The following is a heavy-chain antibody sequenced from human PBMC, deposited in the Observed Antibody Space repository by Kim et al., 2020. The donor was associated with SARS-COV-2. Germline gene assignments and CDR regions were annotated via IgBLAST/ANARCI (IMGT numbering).Heavy chain of an antibody. J-gene: IGHJ4*02. CDR3: ARGWFGKVGDY. Sequence: GGSLRLSCAASGFTFNTYTMDWVRQAQGKGLEWVSSITVSSTHIYYADSVKGRFTISRDNARNSVYLQMNSLRVDDTAVYYCARGWFGKVGDYWGQGTRVTVSS. V-gene: IGHV3-21*01. D-gene: IGHD3-10*01. CDR2: ITVSSTHI. CDR1: GFTFNTYT.